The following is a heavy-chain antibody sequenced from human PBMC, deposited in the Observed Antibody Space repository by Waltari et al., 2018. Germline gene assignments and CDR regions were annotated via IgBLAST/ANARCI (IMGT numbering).Heavy chain of an antibody. CDR2: IKQDGSEK. CDR1: GFTFSNYW. J-gene: IGHJ4*02. D-gene: IGHD5-18*01. V-gene: IGHV3-7*03. CDR3: GRDRGYGQSDS. Sequence: EVQLVESGGGLVQPGGSLRLSCAASGFTFSNYWMSWARQAPGKGLEWVANIKQDGSEKDYVDSVKGRFTISRDNAKNSLYLQMNSLRAEDTAMYYCGRDRGYGQSDSWGQGTLVTVSS.